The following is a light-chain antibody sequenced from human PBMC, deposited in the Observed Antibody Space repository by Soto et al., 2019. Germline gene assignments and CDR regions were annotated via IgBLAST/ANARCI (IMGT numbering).Light chain of an antibody. J-gene: IGLJ2*01. V-gene: IGLV2-14*01. CDR1: SSDVGAYTY. Sequence: QSVLTQPASVSGSPGQSITISCTGTSSDVGAYTYVSWYQQHPGKAHKLMIFEVSDRPSGVSNRFSGSKSGNTASLTISGLQAEDEADYYCSSYTTSNTLVFGGGTKLTVL. CDR2: EVS. CDR3: SSYTTSNTLV.